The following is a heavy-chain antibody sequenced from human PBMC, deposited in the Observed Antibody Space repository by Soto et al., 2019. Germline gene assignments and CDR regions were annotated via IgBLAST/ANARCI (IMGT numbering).Heavy chain of an antibody. D-gene: IGHD2-2*03. CDR1: GGSFSGYS. Sequence: SETLSLTCAFYGGSFSGYSWTWIRQPPGTGLEWIGEINHSGSTNYHPSLLSRVTISADTSMNEFSLRLSSVTAADTAVYYCARLNGYCVSTGCHGYYGMDVWGQGTTVTVSS. V-gene: IGHV4-34*01. J-gene: IGHJ6*02. CDR2: INHSGST. CDR3: ARLNGYCVSTGCHGYYGMDV.